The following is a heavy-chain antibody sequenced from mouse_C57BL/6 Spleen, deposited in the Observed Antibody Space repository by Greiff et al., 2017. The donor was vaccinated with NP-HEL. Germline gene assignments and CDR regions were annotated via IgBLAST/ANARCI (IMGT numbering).Heavy chain of an antibody. Sequence: VQPQQPGAELVKPGASVKLSCKASGYTFTSYWMQWVKQRPGQGLEWIGEIDPSDSYTNYNQKVKGKATLTVDTSSSTAYMQLSSLTSEDSAVYYCARKLDYYGSSYWYFDVWGTGTTVTVSS. J-gene: IGHJ1*03. CDR1: GYTFTSYW. CDR3: ARKLDYYGSSYWYFDV. CDR2: IDPSDSYT. D-gene: IGHD1-1*01. V-gene: IGHV1-50*01.